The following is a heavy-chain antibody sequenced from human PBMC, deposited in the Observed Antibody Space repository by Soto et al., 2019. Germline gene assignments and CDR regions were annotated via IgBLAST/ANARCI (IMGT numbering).Heavy chain of an antibody. Sequence: QVQLQESGPGLVKPSGTLSLTCAVSSGSISSPNWWSWVRQPPGKGLEWIGEIYHSGSTRYNPSLQSRVTISVDTSKNQFSLRLHSVAAADTAVYYCARQAPYGSVRIYDYWGQGSLVTVSS. D-gene: IGHD3-10*01. CDR3: ARQAPYGSVRIYDY. CDR1: SGSISSPNW. V-gene: IGHV4-4*02. J-gene: IGHJ4*02. CDR2: IYHSGST.